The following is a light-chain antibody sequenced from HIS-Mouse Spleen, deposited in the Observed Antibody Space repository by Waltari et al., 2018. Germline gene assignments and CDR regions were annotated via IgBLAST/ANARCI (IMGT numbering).Light chain of an antibody. V-gene: IGKV1-8*01. CDR3: QQYYSYPLT. CDR1: QGISSY. Sequence: AIRMTQSPSSLSASTGDRVTITCRASQGISSYLAWYQQKPGKAPKLLIYAESTLQSGVPSRFSGSGSGTDFTLTISCLQSEDFATYYCQQYYSYPLTFGGGTKVEIK. J-gene: IGKJ4*01. CDR2: AES.